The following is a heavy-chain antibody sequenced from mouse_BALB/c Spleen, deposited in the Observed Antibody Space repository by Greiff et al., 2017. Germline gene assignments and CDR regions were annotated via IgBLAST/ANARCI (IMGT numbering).Heavy chain of an antibody. CDR3: ARVNYDYED. CDR2: IDPENGNT. CDR1: GFNIKEYY. J-gene: IGHJ3*01. Sequence: EVHLVESGAELVRPGALVKLSCKASGFNIKEYYMHWVKQRPEQGLEWIGWIDPENGNTIYDPKFQGKASITADTSSNTAYLQLSSLTSEDTAVYYCARVNYDYEDWGQGTLVTVSA. V-gene: IGHV14-1*02. D-gene: IGHD2-4*01.